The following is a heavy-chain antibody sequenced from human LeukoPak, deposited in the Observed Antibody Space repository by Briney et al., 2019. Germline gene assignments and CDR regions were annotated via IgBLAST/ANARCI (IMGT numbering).Heavy chain of an antibody. CDR3: AKDFQTPYYYDSSGYYPTPDY. Sequence: GGSLRLSCAASGFTFSSYGMHWVRQAPGKGLEWVAFIRYDGSNKYYADSVKGRFTISRDNSKNTLYLQMNSLRAEDTAVYYCAKDFQTPYYYDSSGYYPTPDYWGQGTLVTVSS. V-gene: IGHV3-30*02. D-gene: IGHD3-22*01. CDR2: IRYDGSNK. J-gene: IGHJ4*02. CDR1: GFTFSSYG.